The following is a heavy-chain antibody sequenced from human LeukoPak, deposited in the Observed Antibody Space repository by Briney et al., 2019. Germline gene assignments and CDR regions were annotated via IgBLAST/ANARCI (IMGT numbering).Heavy chain of an antibody. CDR1: GVTVSGSY. Sequence: PGGSLGLSCAASGVTVSGSYMSWVRQAPGKGLEWVSVIYTSGDTYYADSVKGRFTISRDSSKNTLYLQMNTLRTEDTAVYYCVRVRYSGSWFPVPNFDCWGQGTLVTVSS. CDR3: VRVRYSGSWFPVPNFDC. D-gene: IGHD1-26*01. CDR2: IYTSGDT. V-gene: IGHV3-66*01. J-gene: IGHJ4*02.